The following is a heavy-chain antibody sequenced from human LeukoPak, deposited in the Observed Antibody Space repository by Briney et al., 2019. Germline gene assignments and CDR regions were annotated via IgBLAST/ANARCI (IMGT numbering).Heavy chain of an antibody. D-gene: IGHD3-16*02. CDR2: INPNSGGT. Sequence: ASVKVSCKASGYTFTGNYMHWVRQAPGQGLEWMGWINPNSGGTNYAQKFQGRVTMTRDTSIGTAYMELNRLRSDDTAVYYCAREGGAGLIMITFGGVIVGFDPWGQGTLVTVSS. J-gene: IGHJ5*02. V-gene: IGHV1-2*02. CDR3: AREGGAGLIMITFGGVIVGFDP. CDR1: GYTFTGNY.